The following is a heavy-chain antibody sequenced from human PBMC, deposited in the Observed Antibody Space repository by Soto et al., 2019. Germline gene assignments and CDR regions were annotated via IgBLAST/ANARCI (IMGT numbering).Heavy chain of an antibody. D-gene: IGHD1-26*01. CDR3: ARALAAGRSGNYYGNQYGMDV. CDR1: GFTFSDHY. CDR2: IRNKANSYTT. J-gene: IGHJ6*02. V-gene: IGHV3-72*01. Sequence: EVQLVESGGGLVQPGGSLRLSCAASGFTFSDHYMDWVRQAPGKGLEWLGRIRNKANSYTTAYAASVYGRFAISRDDSENSLYLQMNSLKTEDTAVYYCARALAAGRSGNYYGNQYGMDVWGQGTTVTVSS.